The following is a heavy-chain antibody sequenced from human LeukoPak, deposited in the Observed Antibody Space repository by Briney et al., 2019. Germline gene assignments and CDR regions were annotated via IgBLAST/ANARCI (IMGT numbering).Heavy chain of an antibody. Sequence: PGGSLRLSCAASTFTFSNYWMNWVRQAPGKGLEWVATIKHDGSEKHYEDSVEGRFTISRDNAMNSLYLQMNSLRAEDTAVYYCARDRGLSGYDLCDYWGQGTLVTVSS. CDR3: ARDRGLSGYDLCDY. D-gene: IGHD5-12*01. CDR1: TFTFSNYW. CDR2: IKHDGSEK. J-gene: IGHJ4*02. V-gene: IGHV3-7*01.